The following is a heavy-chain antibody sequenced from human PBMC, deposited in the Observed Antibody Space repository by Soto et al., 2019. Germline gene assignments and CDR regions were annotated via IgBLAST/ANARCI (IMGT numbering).Heavy chain of an antibody. CDR3: ARDTLYDSSGYYYVGYYWFDP. Sequence: ASVKVSCKASGYTFTSYAMHWVRQAPGQRLEWMGWINAGNGNTKYSQKFQGRVTITRDTSASTAYMELSSLRSEDTAVYYCARDTLYDSSGYYYVGYYWFDPWGQGTLVTVSS. D-gene: IGHD3-22*01. J-gene: IGHJ5*02. V-gene: IGHV1-3*01. CDR2: INAGNGNT. CDR1: GYTFTSYA.